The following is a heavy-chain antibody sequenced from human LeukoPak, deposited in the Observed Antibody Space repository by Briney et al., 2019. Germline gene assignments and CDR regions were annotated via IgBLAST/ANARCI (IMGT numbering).Heavy chain of an antibody. V-gene: IGHV3-74*01. Sequence: GGSLRLSCAASGLALRNYWIHWVRQAPGGGLVWVSRINSDGTSTSYADSVKGRFTISRDNARTPVYLQMNSLRDEDTAVYYCARSFLSHSISYFDYWGQGILVTVSS. J-gene: IGHJ4*02. CDR3: ARSFLSHSISYFDY. CDR1: GLALRNYW. D-gene: IGHD2/OR15-2a*01. CDR2: INSDGTST.